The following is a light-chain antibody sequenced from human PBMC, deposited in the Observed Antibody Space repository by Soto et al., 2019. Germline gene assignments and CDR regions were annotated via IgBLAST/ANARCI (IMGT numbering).Light chain of an antibody. CDR2: GAS. J-gene: IGKJ2*01. CDR1: QSITTN. CDR3: QQYSSWPPYT. Sequence: IVMTQSPATLSVSPGEGATLSCRASQSITTNLAWYQQKPGQDPRLLIYGASTRATDIPERFSGSGSGTEFTLXXSSXXSEXXAIYYCQQYSSWPPYTFGQGTKLEIK. V-gene: IGKV3-15*01.